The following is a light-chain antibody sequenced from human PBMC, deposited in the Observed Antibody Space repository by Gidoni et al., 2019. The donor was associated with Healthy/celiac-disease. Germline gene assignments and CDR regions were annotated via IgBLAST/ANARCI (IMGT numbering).Light chain of an antibody. CDR3: QQYYSTPYT. CDR2: WAS. Sequence: EIAMTQSTASQAVSLGERATINCKSSQSVLYSSNNKNYLAWYQQKPGQPPKLLIYWASTRESGVPDRFSGSGSGTDFTLTISSLQAEDVAVYYCQQYYSTPYTFGQGTKLEIK. J-gene: IGKJ2*01. CDR1: QSVLYSSNNKNY. V-gene: IGKV4-1*01.